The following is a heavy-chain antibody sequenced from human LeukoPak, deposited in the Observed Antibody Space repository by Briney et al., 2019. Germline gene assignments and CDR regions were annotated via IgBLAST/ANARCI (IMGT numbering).Heavy chain of an antibody. CDR1: GGSISSYY. J-gene: IGHJ5*02. Sequence: SETLSLTCTVSGGSISSYYWGWIRQPAGKGLEWIGRIYSSGSTNYNPSLKSRVTMSVDTSNNQFSLKLSSVTAADTAVHYCARDPYCSGGSCYLNWFDPWGQGTLVTVSS. CDR3: ARDPYCSGGSCYLNWFDP. V-gene: IGHV4-4*07. D-gene: IGHD2-15*01. CDR2: IYSSGST.